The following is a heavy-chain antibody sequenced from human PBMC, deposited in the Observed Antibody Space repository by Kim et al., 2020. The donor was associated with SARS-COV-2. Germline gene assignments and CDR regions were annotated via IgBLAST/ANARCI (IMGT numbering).Heavy chain of an antibody. D-gene: IGHD2-2*01. CDR3: AKDLVPAAMGNYYYYGMDV. V-gene: IGHV3-23*01. J-gene: IGHJ6*02. CDR1: GFTFSSYA. CDR2: ISGSGGST. Sequence: GGSLRLSCAASGFTFSSYAMSWVRQAPGKGLEWVSAISGSGGSTYYADSVKGRFTISRDNSKNTLYLQMNSLRAEDTAVYYCAKDLVPAAMGNYYYYGMDVWGQGTTVTVSS.